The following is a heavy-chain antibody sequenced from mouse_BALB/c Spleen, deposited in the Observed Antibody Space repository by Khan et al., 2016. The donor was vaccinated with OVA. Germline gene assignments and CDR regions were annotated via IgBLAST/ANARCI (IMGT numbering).Heavy chain of an antibody. V-gene: IGHV9-3-1*01. J-gene: IGHJ1*01. Sequence: QFQLVQSGPELKKPGETVKISCKASGYTFTNYGLNWVKQAPGKGLKWLGWITTYTGEPTYAADFNGRFAFSSEPSASTASLHRNNRKSEDTATCFCARMKPYCYFDVWGAGTAVTVSS. CDR3: ARMKPYCYFDV. CDR1: GYTFTNYG. CDR2: ITTYTGEP.